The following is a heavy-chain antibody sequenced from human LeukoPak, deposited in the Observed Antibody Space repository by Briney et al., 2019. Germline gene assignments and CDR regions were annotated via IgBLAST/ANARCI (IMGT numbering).Heavy chain of an antibody. CDR1: GGSISSYY. J-gene: IGHJ3*02. D-gene: IGHD6-13*01. CDR3: ARRAASSSWYGDTFDI. V-gene: IGHV4-59*08. Sequence: PSETLSLACTVSGGSISSYYWSWIRQPPGKGLEWIGYIYYSGSTNYNPSLKSRVTISVDTSKNQFSLKLSSVTAADTAVYYCARRAASSSWYGDTFDIWGQGTMVTVSS. CDR2: IYYSGST.